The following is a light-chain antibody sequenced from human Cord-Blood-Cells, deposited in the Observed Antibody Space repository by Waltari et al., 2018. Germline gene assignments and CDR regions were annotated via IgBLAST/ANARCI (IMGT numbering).Light chain of an antibody. J-gene: IGKJ2*01. Sequence: EIVLTQSPGTLSLSHGERATLSCRTSQSVSSSYLAWYQQKPGQAPRLLIYVASSRATGIPDRFSGSGSGTDFTLTISRLEPEDFAVYYCQQYGSSHTFGQGTKLEIK. CDR2: VAS. V-gene: IGKV3-20*01. CDR1: QSVSSSY. CDR3: QQYGSSHT.